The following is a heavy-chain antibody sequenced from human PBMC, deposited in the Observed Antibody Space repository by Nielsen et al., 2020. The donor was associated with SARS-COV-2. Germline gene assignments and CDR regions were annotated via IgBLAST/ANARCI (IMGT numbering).Heavy chain of an antibody. Sequence: GGSLRLSCAASGFTFSSYAMSWVRQAPGKGLEWVSAISGSGGSTYYADSVKGRFTISRDNSKNTLYLQMNSLRAEDTALYYCAKSGLWDDSSGYYAWGQGTLVTVSS. CDR3: AKSGLWDDSSGYYA. CDR1: GFTFSSYA. CDR2: ISGSGGST. D-gene: IGHD3-22*01. J-gene: IGHJ5*02. V-gene: IGHV3-23*01.